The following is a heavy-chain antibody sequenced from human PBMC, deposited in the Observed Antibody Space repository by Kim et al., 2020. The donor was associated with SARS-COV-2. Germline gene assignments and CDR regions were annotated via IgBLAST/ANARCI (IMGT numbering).Heavy chain of an antibody. V-gene: IGHV4-61*01. J-gene: IGHJ4*02. CDR1: GGSVSSGSYY. CDR3: AREIRDCSGGSCYSLFDY. D-gene: IGHD2-15*01. CDR2: IYYSGST. Sequence: SETLSLTCTVSGGSVSSGSYYWSWIRQPPGKGLDWIGYIYYSGSTNYNPSLKSRGTITVDTSKNQFSLELSSVTAADTAVYYCAREIRDCSGGSCYSLFDYWGQGTLVTVSS.